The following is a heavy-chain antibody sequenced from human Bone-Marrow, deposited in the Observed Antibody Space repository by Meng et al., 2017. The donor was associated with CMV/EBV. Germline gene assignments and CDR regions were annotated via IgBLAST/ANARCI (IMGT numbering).Heavy chain of an antibody. CDR2: IKQDGSEK. D-gene: IGHD2-2*01. CDR3: ARGFTRFDP. J-gene: IGHJ5*02. V-gene: IGHV3-7*01. Sequence: GGSLRLSCAASGFTFSSYWMSWVRQAPGKGLEWVANIKQDGSEKHYMDSVKGRFTISRDNAKKSLYLQMNSLRAEDTAVYYCARGFTRFDPWGQGTLVTVSS. CDR1: GFTFSSYW.